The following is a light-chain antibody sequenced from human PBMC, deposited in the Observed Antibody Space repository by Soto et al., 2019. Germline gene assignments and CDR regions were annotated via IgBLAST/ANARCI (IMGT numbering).Light chain of an antibody. J-gene: IGKJ3*01. CDR3: QRYHSALLT. CDR1: QDIRNY. CDR2: AAS. Sequence: DIQMTQSPSSLSASVGDRVTMTCRASQDIRNYVAWYQQKPGEVPKLLIYAASTLHSGVPARFSGGGFGTDFTLTISSLRPEDVANYYCQRYHSALLTFGPGTKVDLK. V-gene: IGKV1-27*01.